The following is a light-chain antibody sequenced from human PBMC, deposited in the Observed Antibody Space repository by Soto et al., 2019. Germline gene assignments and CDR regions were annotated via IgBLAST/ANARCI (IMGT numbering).Light chain of an antibody. Sequence: EIVLTQSPDTLSLSPGERATLSCRASQTVSSSYLAWYQKKPGQAPRLLIYDASSRATGIPDRFSGSGSGTDFTLTISRLEPEDFAVYYCQQFGTSPTFGQGTKLEIK. CDR1: QTVSSSY. CDR2: DAS. CDR3: QQFGTSPT. V-gene: IGKV3-20*01. J-gene: IGKJ2*01.